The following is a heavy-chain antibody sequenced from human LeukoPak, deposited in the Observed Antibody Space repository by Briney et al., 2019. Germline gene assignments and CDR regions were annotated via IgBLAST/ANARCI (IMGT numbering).Heavy chain of an antibody. CDR1: GFTFSSYA. V-gene: IGHV3-64*01. Sequence: PGGPLRLSCAASGFTFSSYAMHRVRQAPGKGLEYVSAISSNGGSTYYANSVKGRFTISRDNSKNTLYLQMGSLRAEDMAVYYCARSAVAEFRFDYWGQGTLVTVSS. J-gene: IGHJ4*02. CDR3: ARSAVAEFRFDY. CDR2: ISSNGGST. D-gene: IGHD6-19*01.